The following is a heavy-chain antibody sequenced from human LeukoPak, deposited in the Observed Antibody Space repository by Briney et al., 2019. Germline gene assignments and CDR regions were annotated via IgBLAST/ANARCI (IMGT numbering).Heavy chain of an antibody. Sequence: GGSLRLSCAASGFTFSTYWMNWVRQAPGKGLEWVADINQYGSEKYYVDSVKGRFTISRDNAKNSLYLQMNSLRAEDTAVYYCARDLDYWGQGTLVTVSS. V-gene: IGHV3-7*04. CDR2: INQYGSEK. J-gene: IGHJ4*02. CDR3: ARDLDY. CDR1: GFTFSTYW.